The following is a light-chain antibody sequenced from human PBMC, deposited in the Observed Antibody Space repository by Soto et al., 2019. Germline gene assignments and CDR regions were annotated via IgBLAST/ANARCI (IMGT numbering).Light chain of an antibody. CDR3: QQYNFWPPLT. V-gene: IGKV3-15*01. J-gene: IGKJ4*01. CDR2: DAS. CDR1: QSVNSN. Sequence: EIVMTQSPATLSVSPGERATLSCRASQSVNSNLAWYRQKPGQAPRLLISDASTRATGVPARFSGSGSGTEFTLSFSSLQSEDSGIYYCQQYNFWPPLTLGGGTKVEIK.